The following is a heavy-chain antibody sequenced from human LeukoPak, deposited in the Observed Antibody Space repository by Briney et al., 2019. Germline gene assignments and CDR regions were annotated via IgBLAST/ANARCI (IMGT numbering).Heavy chain of an antibody. CDR3: TREYYYGSGSYYNGY. D-gene: IGHD3-10*01. CDR1: GFTFRGYW. CDR2: IKQDGSEK. V-gene: IGHV3-7*04. Sequence: PGGSLRLSCAASGFTFRGYWMTWVRQAPGKGLEWVANIKQDGSEKYYVDSVKGRFTISRDNAKNSLYLQMNSLRAEDTAVYYCTREYYYGSGSYYNGYWGQGTLVTVSS. J-gene: IGHJ4*02.